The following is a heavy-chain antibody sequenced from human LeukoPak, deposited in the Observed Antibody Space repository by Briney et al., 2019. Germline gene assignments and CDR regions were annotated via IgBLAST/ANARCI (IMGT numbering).Heavy chain of an antibody. CDR1: GFIFNSHS. V-gene: IGHV3-23*01. Sequence: GGSLRLSCAASGFIFNSHSMNWVRQAPGKGLEWVSAITGSGGRTYYADSVKGRFTISRDNSKNTLYLQMNSLRAEDTAIYYCAKEYTGTFSPFPSYFDNWGQGTLVTVSS. CDR2: ITGSGGRT. J-gene: IGHJ4*02. CDR3: AKEYTGTFSPFPSYFDN. D-gene: IGHD1-26*01.